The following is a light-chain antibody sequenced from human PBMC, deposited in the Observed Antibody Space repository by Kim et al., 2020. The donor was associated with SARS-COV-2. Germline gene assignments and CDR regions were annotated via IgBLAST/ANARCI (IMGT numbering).Light chain of an antibody. CDR1: QTVPRSALTRFD. CDR3: HQYGSSPLT. V-gene: IGKV3-20*01. Sequence: ASASGRASQTVPRSALTRFDLAWYQQKSGQAPRLLIYGASIRATGIPDRFSGSGSGTDLTLTISRLEPEDVAVYYCHQYGSSPLTFGGGTKVDIK. J-gene: IGKJ4*01. CDR2: GAS.